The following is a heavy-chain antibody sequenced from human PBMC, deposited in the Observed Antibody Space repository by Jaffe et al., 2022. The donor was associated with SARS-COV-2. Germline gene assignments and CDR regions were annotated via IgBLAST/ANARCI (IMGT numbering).Heavy chain of an antibody. V-gene: IGHV4-34*01. J-gene: IGHJ4*02. Sequence: QVQLQQWGAGLLKPSETLSLTCAVYGGSFRGYSWSWIRQPPGKGLEWIGEINHSGITNYTPSLKSRVTISVDISKNQFSLKLNSVTAADTAVYYCAGGSGRYDSLSWWGQGTLLTVSS. D-gene: IGHD3-22*01. CDR3: AGGSGRYDSLSW. CDR1: GGSFRGYS. CDR2: INHSGIT.